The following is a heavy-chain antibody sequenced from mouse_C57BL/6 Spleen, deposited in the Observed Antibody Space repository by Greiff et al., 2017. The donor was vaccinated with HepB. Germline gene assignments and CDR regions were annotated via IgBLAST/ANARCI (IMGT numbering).Heavy chain of an antibody. J-gene: IGHJ3*01. Sequence: VQLQQSGAELVRPGASVKLSCKASGYTFTDYYINWVKQRPGQGLEWIARIYPGSGNTYYNEKFKGKATLTAEKSSSTAYMQLSSLTSEDSAVYFCARSYDYDVSPFAYWGQGTLVTVSA. CDR2: IYPGSGNT. CDR1: GYTFTDYY. V-gene: IGHV1-76*01. CDR3: ARSYDYDVSPFAY. D-gene: IGHD2-4*01.